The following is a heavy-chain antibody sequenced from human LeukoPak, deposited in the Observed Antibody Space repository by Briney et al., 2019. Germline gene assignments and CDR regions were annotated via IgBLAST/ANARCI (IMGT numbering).Heavy chain of an antibody. J-gene: IGHJ4*02. CDR3: AKHAYGSGKHAIDY. CDR2: IWYDASNK. Sequence: GGSLRLSCAASGFTFSSYGMHWVRQAPGNGLDWVAVIWYDASNKYYADSVKGRFTISRDNSKNTLYLQMNSLRAEDTAVYYCAKHAYGSGKHAIDYWGQGTLVTVSS. D-gene: IGHD3-10*01. V-gene: IGHV3-33*06. CDR1: GFTFSSYG.